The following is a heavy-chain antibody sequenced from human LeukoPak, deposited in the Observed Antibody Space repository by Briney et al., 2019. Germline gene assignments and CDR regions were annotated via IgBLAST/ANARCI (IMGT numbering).Heavy chain of an antibody. J-gene: IGHJ4*02. CDR1: GGSITNNY. V-gene: IGHV4-59*01. Sequence: SETLSLTCIVSGGSITNNYWNWIRQPPGKGLEWIGYIYYSGTTNYNPSLKSRVTISVDTSKNQFSLKLSSVTAADTAMYYCASGSAVAAAGDHRGQGTLVTVSS. CDR3: ASGSAVAAAGDH. CDR2: IYYSGTT. D-gene: IGHD6-13*01.